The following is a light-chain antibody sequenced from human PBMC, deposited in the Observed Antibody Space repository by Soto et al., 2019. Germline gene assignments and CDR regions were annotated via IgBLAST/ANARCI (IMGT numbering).Light chain of an antibody. CDR1: SSDVGGYNF. CDR3: SSYTSSTPLGYV. J-gene: IGLJ1*01. CDR2: EVS. Sequence: QSALTQPASVSGSPGQSITISCTGTSSDVGGYNFVSWYQQHPGKAPKLMIYEVSNRPSGVSNRFPGSKSGNTASLTISGLQAEDEADYYCSSYTSSTPLGYVFGTGTKVTVL. V-gene: IGLV2-14*01.